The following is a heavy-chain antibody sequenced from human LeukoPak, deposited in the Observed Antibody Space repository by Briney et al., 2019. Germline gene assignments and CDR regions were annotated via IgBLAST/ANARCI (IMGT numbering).Heavy chain of an antibody. Sequence: GGSLRLSCAASGFTFSSYGMHWVRQAPGKGLDWVAVISYNGINAQYADSVKGRFTISRDSSKNTLSLQMNSLTTEDTAVYYCAKDGDIVSTILPDYWGQGTLVTVSS. D-gene: IGHD5/OR15-5a*01. CDR1: GFTFSSYG. V-gene: IGHV3-30*18. CDR3: AKDGDIVSTILPDY. J-gene: IGHJ4*02. CDR2: ISYNGINA.